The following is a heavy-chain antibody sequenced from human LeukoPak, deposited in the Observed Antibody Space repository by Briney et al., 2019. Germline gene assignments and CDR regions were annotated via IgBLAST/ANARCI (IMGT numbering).Heavy chain of an antibody. J-gene: IGHJ4*02. CDR3: AKWAGSGGHTSTDFGPFDF. D-gene: IGHD3-3*01. V-gene: IGHV3-23*01. CDR2: ISGDGGGT. CDR1: GFTFRNWA. Sequence: GGSLRLSCSVSGFTFRNWAITWVRQAPGMGLEWISSISGDGGGTYYAASVKGRFTVSRDNSRNTLYLKINSLRVEDTAVYYCAKWAGSGGHTSTDFGPFDFWGQGTLVTVSS.